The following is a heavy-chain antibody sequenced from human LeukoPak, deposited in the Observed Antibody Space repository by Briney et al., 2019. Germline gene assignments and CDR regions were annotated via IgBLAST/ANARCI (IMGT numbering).Heavy chain of an antibody. CDR3: ARGVDSRGWYVRLDY. Sequence: SSETLSLTCTVSGRSISSYYWSWIRQPAGKGLEWIGRIYTSGSTNYNPSLKSRVTMSVDTSKNQFSLKLSAVSAANTPVYSCARGVDSRGWYVRLDYWGQGTLVTVSS. CDR1: GRSISSYY. V-gene: IGHV4-4*07. J-gene: IGHJ4*02. CDR2: IYTSGST. D-gene: IGHD6-19*01.